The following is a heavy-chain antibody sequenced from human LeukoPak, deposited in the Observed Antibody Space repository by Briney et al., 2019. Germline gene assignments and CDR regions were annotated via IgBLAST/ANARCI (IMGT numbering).Heavy chain of an antibody. Sequence: PSETLSLTCAVYGGSFSGYYWSWIRQPPGKGLEWIGEINHSGSTNYNPSLKSRVTISVDTSKNQFSLKLSSVTAADTAVYYCARRYTGYSSGWYGSWGQRTLVTVSS. J-gene: IGHJ5*02. CDR3: ARRYTGYSSGWYGS. V-gene: IGHV4-34*01. D-gene: IGHD6-19*01. CDR2: INHSGST. CDR1: GGSFSGYY.